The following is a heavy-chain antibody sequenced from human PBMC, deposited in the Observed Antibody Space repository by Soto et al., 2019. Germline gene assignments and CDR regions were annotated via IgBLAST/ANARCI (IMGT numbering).Heavy chain of an antibody. D-gene: IGHD3-22*01. J-gene: IGHJ4*02. CDR1: GFTFGAYA. CDR3: AKFRYYDSSGHGYDF. CDR2: ISSGGRT. Sequence: VGSLRLSCTASGFTFGAYAMTWVRQAPEKGLEWVSGISSGGRTYYRDPVQGHFIISRDNSKNTLYLEINNLRAEDTAIYYCAKFRYYDSSGHGYDFWGQGTLVTVSS. V-gene: IGHV3-23*01.